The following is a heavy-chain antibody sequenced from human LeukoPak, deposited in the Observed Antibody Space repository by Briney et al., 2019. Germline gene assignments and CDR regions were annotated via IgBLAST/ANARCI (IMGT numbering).Heavy chain of an antibody. CDR1: GGSISSSTYY. Sequence: PSETLSLTCTVSGGSISSSTYYWGWIRQSPGKGLEWIGSIYYDGNTYYNPSLKSRVTIETSKNQFSLKLSSVTAADTAVYYCARHCWTSYYYMDVWGKGTTVTVSS. CDR3: ARHCWTSYYYMDV. D-gene: IGHD3/OR15-3a*01. V-gene: IGHV4-39*01. CDR2: IYYDGNT. J-gene: IGHJ6*03.